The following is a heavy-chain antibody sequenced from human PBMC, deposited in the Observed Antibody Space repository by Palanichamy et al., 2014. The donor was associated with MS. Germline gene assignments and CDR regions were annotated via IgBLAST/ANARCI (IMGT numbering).Heavy chain of an antibody. Sequence: EVRAGGVWGRPLVQPGGSLKLSCAASGFTFSGSALHWVRQASGKGLEWVGRIRTKADNYATRYAASLKGRFTISRDDSKNTAYLQMNSLKTEDTAVYYCSRPIMSREDDAFDIWGQGTMVTVSP. D-gene: IGHD1-14*01. J-gene: IGHJ3*02. CDR3: SRPIMSREDDAFDI. V-gene: IGHV3-73*01. CDR1: GFTFSGSA. CDR2: IRTKADNYAT.